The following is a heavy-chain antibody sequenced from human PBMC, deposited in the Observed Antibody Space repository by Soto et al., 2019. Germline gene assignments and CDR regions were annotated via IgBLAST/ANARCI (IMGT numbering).Heavy chain of an antibody. D-gene: IGHD3-3*01. J-gene: IGHJ4*02. CDR3: ARGGLGYGFELDY. CDR1: GGSISNYY. V-gene: IGHV4-59*01. CDR2: IYSSGST. Sequence: SETLSLTCTVSGGSISNYYWHWIRQPPGKGLEWIGYIYSSGSTTYTPSLKSRVTISVDTTKKQFSLNLSSMAAADTAVYYCARGGLGYGFELDYWGQGTRVTVSS.